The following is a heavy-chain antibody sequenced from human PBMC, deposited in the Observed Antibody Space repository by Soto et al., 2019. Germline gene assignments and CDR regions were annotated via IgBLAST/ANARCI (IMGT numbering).Heavy chain of an antibody. CDR1: GYTFTSYG. CDR2: ISAYNGNT. V-gene: IGHV1-18*01. CDR3: AKDTGGWSPYYFDY. D-gene: IGHD6-19*01. J-gene: IGHJ4*02. Sequence: GASVKVSCKASGYTFTSYGISWVRQAPGQGLEWMGWISAYNGNTNYAQKLQGRVTMTTDTSTSTAYMELRSLRSDDTAVYYCAKDTGGWSPYYFDYWGPGTLVTVSS.